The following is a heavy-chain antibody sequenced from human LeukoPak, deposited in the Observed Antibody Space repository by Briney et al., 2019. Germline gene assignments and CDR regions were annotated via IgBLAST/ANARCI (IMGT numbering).Heavy chain of an antibody. D-gene: IGHD2-15*01. CDR1: GFTFSSYG. J-gene: IGHJ6*03. CDR2: IRYDGSNK. V-gene: IGHV3-30*02. CDR3: AKDEPDIVVVVASYYYYYYMDV. Sequence: GGSLRLSCAASGFTFSSYGMHWVRQAPGKGLGWVAFIRYDGSNKYYADSVKGRFTISRDNSKNTLYLQMNSLRAEDTAVYYCAKDEPDIVVVVASYYYYYYMDVWGKGTTVTISS.